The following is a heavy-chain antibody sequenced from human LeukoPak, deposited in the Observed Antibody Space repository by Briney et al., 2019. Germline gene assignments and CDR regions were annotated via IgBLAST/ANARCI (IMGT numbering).Heavy chain of an antibody. J-gene: IGHJ5*02. D-gene: IGHD3-22*01. CDR3: ARARDSSGYFRNWFDP. CDR2: INTHTGNP. CDR1: GYTFTSYY. Sequence: ASVKVSCKASGYTFTSYYMHWVRQAPGQGLECIGWINTHTGNPRYSQGFTGRFVFSLETSVSTAYLQISSLKAEDTAVYYCARARDSSGYFRNWFDPWGQGTLVTVSS. V-gene: IGHV7-4-1*02.